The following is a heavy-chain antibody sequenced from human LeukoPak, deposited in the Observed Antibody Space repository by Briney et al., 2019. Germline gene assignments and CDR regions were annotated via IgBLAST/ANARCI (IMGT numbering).Heavy chain of an antibody. CDR3: AKVVKNITMIVVVAYFDY. J-gene: IGHJ4*02. V-gene: IGHV3-23*01. CDR1: GFTFSSYA. D-gene: IGHD3-22*01. CDR2: ISGSGGST. Sequence: GGSLRLSCAASGFTFSSYAMSWVRQAPGKGLEWVSAISGSGGSTYYADSVKGRFTISRDNSKNTLYLQMNSLRAEDTAVYYCAKVVKNITMIVVVAYFDYWGQGTLVTVSS.